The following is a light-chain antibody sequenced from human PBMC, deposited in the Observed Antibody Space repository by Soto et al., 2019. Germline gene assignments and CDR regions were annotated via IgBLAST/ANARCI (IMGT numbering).Light chain of an antibody. J-gene: IGKJ3*01. CDR2: DAS. CDR1: QSVSSY. Sequence: EIVLTQSPATLSLSPGERATLSCRASQSVSSYLAWYQQKPGQAPRLLIYDASNRATGIPARFSGSGSETDFTLTISSLEPEDFAVYYCQQRGNWPPFTFGPGTKVDIK. V-gene: IGKV3-11*01. CDR3: QQRGNWPPFT.